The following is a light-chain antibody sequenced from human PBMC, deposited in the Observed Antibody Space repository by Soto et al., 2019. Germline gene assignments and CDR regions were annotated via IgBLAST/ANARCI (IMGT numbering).Light chain of an antibody. CDR1: QGIRND. CDR3: LQDSNYPYP. J-gene: IGKJ2*01. Sequence: ALQMTQSPSSLSASVGDRVTITCRASQGIRNDLGWYQQKPGKAPELLIYSASSLQSGVPSRFSGSGSGTDFTLTISSLQPEDFATYYCLQDSNYPYPFGQGTKVDIK. V-gene: IGKV1-6*01. CDR2: SAS.